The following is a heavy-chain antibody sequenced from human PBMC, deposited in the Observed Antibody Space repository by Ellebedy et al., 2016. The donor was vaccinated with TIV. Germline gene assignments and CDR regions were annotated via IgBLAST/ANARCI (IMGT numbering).Heavy chain of an antibody. J-gene: IGHJ4*02. CDR2: IYYSGSP. CDR1: GGSFLGYF. CDR3: ARETNWYYFDF. V-gene: IGHV4-59*01. Sequence: SETLSLXXTVHGGSFLGYFWSWIRQTPGKGLEYIGHIYYSGSPKYNPSLKSRVTISVDTSKNQFSLKLSSVTAADTAVYYCARETNWYYFDFWGQGSLVTVSS. D-gene: IGHD7-27*01.